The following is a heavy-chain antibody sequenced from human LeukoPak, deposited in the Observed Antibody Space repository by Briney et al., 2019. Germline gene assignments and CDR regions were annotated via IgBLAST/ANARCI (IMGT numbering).Heavy chain of an antibody. D-gene: IGHD1-1*01. J-gene: IGHJ4*02. Sequence: SETLSLTCAVYGGSFSGYYWSWIRQPPGKGLEWIGEINHSGSTNYNPSLKSRVTISVDTSKNQFSLKLSSVTAADTAVYYCARRYNWNDRWDWGQGTLVTVSP. CDR2: INHSGST. CDR1: GGSFSGYY. V-gene: IGHV4-34*01. CDR3: ARRYNWNDRWD.